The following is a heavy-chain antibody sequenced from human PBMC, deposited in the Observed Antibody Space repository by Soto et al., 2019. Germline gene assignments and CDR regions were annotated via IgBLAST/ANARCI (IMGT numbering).Heavy chain of an antibody. Sequence: HPGGSLRLSCAASGFTFSSYGMHWVRQAPGKGLEWVAVIWYDGSNKYYADSVKGRFTISRDNSKNTLYLQMNSLRAEDTAVYYCARVVAVAGTVLDYYYGMDVWGQETTVTVSS. CDR3: ARVVAVAGTVLDYYYGMDV. CDR2: IWYDGSNK. D-gene: IGHD6-19*01. J-gene: IGHJ6*02. CDR1: GFTFSSYG. V-gene: IGHV3-33*01.